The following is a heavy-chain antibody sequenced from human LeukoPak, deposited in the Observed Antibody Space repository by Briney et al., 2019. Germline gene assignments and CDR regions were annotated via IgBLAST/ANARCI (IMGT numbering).Heavy chain of an antibody. J-gene: IGHJ5*02. V-gene: IGHV1-69*10. CDR1: GGTFSSYA. D-gene: IGHD2-2*01. CDR3: ARDDIVVVPAAIDGDWFDL. CDR2: IIPILGIA. Sequence: SVKVSCKASGGTFSSYAISWVRQAPGQGLEWMGRIIPILGIANYAQKFQGRVTITADKSTSTAYMDLSSLRSEDTAVYYCARDDIVVVPAAIDGDWFDLWGQGTLVTVSS.